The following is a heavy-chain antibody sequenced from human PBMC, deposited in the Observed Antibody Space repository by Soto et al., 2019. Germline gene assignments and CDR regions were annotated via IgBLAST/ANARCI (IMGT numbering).Heavy chain of an antibody. CDR2: IDPSDSYT. CDR3: ARLRGTIFGEANHYYYYGMDV. V-gene: IGHV5-10-1*01. CDR1: GYSFTSYW. D-gene: IGHD3-3*01. J-gene: IGHJ6*02. Sequence: GESLKISCKGSGYSFTSYWISWGRQMPGKGLEWMGRIDPSDSYTNYSPSFQGHVTISADKSISTAYLQWSSLKASDTAMYYCARLRGTIFGEANHYYYYGMDVWGQGTTVTVSS.